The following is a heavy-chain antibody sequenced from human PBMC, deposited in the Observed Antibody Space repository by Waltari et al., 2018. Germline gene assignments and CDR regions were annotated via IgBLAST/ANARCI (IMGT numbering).Heavy chain of an antibody. CDR2: ISSGSGSI. CDR3: ATRGGISNWGLDY. J-gene: IGHJ4*02. V-gene: IGHV3-48*04. D-gene: IGHD7-27*01. Sequence: EVQLVESGGGLVQSGGSLRLSCAASGFTFSTYNMNWVRQAPGKGLEWLSYISSGSGSIYYADSGKGRFTISRDNARNSLYLQMNNLRAEDTAVYYCATRGGISNWGLDYWGQGTLVTVSS. CDR1: GFTFSTYN.